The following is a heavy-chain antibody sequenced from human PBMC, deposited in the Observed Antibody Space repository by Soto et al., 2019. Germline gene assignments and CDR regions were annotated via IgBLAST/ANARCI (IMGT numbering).Heavy chain of an antibody. CDR3: ASNYAYAEGYYFDF. CDR2: VNSDGDTT. Sequence: GGSLRLSCAASGFTFRNYWMHWVRQAPGKGLVWVSRVNSDGDTTYYADSVKGRFTISRDNAKNTLHLQMNSLGAEDTAVYYCASNYAYAEGYYFDFWGQGALVTVSS. V-gene: IGHV3-74*01. J-gene: IGHJ4*02. D-gene: IGHD3-16*01. CDR1: GFTFRNYW.